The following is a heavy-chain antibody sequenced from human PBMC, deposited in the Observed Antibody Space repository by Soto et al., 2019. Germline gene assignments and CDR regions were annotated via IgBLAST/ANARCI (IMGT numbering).Heavy chain of an antibody. CDR3: ARAMPTAGYIYFHQ. CDR1: GYTFTSYG. CDR2: INTGSSNT. D-gene: IGHD3-9*01. Sequence: QVDLVQSGAEVKEPGASVRISCEASGYTFTSYGIHWVRQAPGQRLEWMGWINTGSSNTRYTPEFQARVTITRDTSASTAYMELNSLRSEDTAVYYCARAMPTAGYIYFHQRGQGTLVTVSS. J-gene: IGHJ4*02. V-gene: IGHV1-3*04.